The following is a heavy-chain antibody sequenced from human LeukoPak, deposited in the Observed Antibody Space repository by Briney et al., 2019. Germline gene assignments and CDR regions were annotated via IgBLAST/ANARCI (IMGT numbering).Heavy chain of an antibody. D-gene: IGHD3-22*01. CDR1: GGTFSSYA. V-gene: IGHV1-69*13. CDR3: AKVDYYDSSGYYYYFDY. CDR2: IIPIFGTA. J-gene: IGHJ4*02. Sequence: SVKVSCKASGGTFSSYAISWVRQAPGQGLEWMGGIIPIFGTANYAQKFQGRVTITADESTSTAYMELSSLRSEDTAVYYCAKVDYYDSSGYYYYFDYWGQGTLVTVSS.